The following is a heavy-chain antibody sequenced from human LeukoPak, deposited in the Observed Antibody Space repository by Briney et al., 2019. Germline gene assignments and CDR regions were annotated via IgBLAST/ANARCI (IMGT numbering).Heavy chain of an antibody. CDR2: INHSGST. CDR1: GGSFSGYY. J-gene: IGHJ6*03. V-gene: IGHV4-34*01. CDR3: ARGRRQWLVRNYYYYYMDV. Sequence: PSETLSLTCAVYGGSFSGYYWSWIRQPPGKGLEWIWEINHSGSTNYNPSLKSRVTISVDTSKNQFSLKLSSVTAADTAVYYCARGRRQWLVRNYYYYYMDVWGKGTTVTVSS. D-gene: IGHD6-19*01.